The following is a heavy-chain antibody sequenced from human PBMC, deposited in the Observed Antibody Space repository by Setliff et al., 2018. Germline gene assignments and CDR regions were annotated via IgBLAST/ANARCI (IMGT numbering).Heavy chain of an antibody. CDR1: GGSISSGGYY. Sequence: NPSETLSLTCTVSGGSISSGGYYWSWIRQHPGKGLEWIGYIYYSGSTYYNPSLKSRVTISVDTSKNQFSLKLSSVTAADTAVYYCAREGLIADTTYYYYYYMDVWGKGTTVTVSS. V-gene: IGHV4-31*03. D-gene: IGHD2-21*01. J-gene: IGHJ6*03. CDR2: IYYSGST. CDR3: AREGLIADTTYYYYYYMDV.